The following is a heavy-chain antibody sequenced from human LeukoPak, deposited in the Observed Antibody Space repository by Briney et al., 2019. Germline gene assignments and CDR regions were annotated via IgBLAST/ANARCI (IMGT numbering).Heavy chain of an antibody. CDR1: GGFISSHY. CDR2: IYYSGST. J-gene: IGHJ4*02. Sequence: SETLSLTCTVSGGFISSHYWSWIRQPPGKGLEWIGYIYYSGSTNYNPSLKSRVTISVDTSKNQFSLKLSSVTAADTAVYYCARGTKVAATFDYWGQGTLVTVSS. D-gene: IGHD2-15*01. CDR3: ARGTKVAATFDY. V-gene: IGHV4-59*11.